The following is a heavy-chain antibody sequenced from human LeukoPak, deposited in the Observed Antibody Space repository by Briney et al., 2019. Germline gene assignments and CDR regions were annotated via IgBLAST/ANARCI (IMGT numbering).Heavy chain of an antibody. CDR3: ARASRDWGFDY. D-gene: IGHD7-27*01. CDR2: IYYTGNT. V-gene: IGHV4-59*08. Sequence: SETLSLTCTVSGGSISSYYWSWIRQPPGKGLEWIGYIYYTGNTHYNPSLESRVTIIVDTSKNQFSLKLSSVTAADTAVYYCARASRDWGFDYWGQGTLVTVSS. J-gene: IGHJ4*02. CDR1: GGSISSYY.